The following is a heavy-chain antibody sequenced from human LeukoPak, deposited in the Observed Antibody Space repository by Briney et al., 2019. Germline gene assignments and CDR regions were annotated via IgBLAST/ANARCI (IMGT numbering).Heavy chain of an antibody. CDR2: ISSSSSTI. V-gene: IGHV3-48*01. J-gene: IGHJ4*02. D-gene: IGHD3-16*01. CDR1: GFSFRSYS. Sequence: PGGSLRLSCAASGFSFRSYSMNWVRQAPGKGLEWVSYISSSSSTIYYADSVKGRFTISRDNAKNSLYLQMNSLRAEDTAVYYCANTVTFGGALRGDWGQGTLVTVSS. CDR3: ANTVTFGGALRGD.